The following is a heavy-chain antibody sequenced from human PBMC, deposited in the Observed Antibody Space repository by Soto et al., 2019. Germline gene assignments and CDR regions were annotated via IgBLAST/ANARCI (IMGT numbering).Heavy chain of an antibody. J-gene: IGHJ5*02. CDR1: GFTFDDYA. CDR3: AKAYYYGSELGDWFDP. V-gene: IGHV3-9*01. CDR2: ISWNSGSI. D-gene: IGHD3-10*01. Sequence: EVQLVESGGGLVQPGRSLRLSCAASGFTFDDYAMHWVRQAPGKGLAWVSGISWNSGSIGYADSVKGRFTISRDNAKNSLYLQMNSLRAEDTALYYCAKAYYYGSELGDWFDPWGQGTLVTVSS.